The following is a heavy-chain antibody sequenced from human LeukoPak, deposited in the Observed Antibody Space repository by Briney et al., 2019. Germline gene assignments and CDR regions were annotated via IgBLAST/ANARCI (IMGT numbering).Heavy chain of an antibody. CDR1: GYTFTIYY. Sequence: ASVKVSFKASGYTFTIYYMHWVRQAPGQGLEWMGIINPSGGSTSYAQKFQGRVTMTRDTATSTVYMELSSLRSEDTAVYHCARLYDSSGTIDYWGQGTLVTVSS. CDR3: ARLYDSSGTIDY. V-gene: IGHV1-46*01. D-gene: IGHD3-22*01. CDR2: INPSGGST. J-gene: IGHJ4*02.